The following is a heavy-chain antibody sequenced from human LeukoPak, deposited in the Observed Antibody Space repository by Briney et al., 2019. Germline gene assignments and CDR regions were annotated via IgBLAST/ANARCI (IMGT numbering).Heavy chain of an antibody. D-gene: IGHD3-3*01. V-gene: IGHV3-21*01. CDR3: ARDRFLEWLRAPYNWFDP. Sequence: GGSLRLSCAASGFTFSSYSMNWVRQAPGKGLEWVSSISSSSSYIYCADSVKGRFTISRDNAKNSLYLQMNSLRAEDTAVYYCARDRFLEWLRAPYNWFDPWGQGTLVTVSS. J-gene: IGHJ5*02. CDR2: ISSSSSYI. CDR1: GFTFSSYS.